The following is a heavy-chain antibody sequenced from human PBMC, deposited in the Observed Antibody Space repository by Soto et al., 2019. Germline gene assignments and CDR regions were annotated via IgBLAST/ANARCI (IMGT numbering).Heavy chain of an antibody. Sequence: QVQLVQSGAEVKKPGASVKVSCKASGYTFTSYYMHWVRQAPGQGLEWMGIINPSGGSTSYAQKFQGGATMTRDTSTRTSYMELGSLISHATGVYYCASQRGDDSQHYYYGLDVWGQGTTVTVSS. V-gene: IGHV1-46*01. D-gene: IGHD2-21*02. J-gene: IGHJ6*02. CDR3: ASQRGDDSQHYYYGLDV. CDR1: GYTFTSYY. CDR2: INPSGGST.